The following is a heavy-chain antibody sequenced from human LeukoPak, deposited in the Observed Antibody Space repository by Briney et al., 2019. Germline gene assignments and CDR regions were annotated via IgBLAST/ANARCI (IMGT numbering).Heavy chain of an antibody. CDR2: ISPGDSDA. Sequence: GESLKISCQGSGSRFTSHWIGWVRQLPGKGLEWRGIISPGDSDARYSPSFQGQVTISADKSINTDYLQWSSLKASDTAMYYCARQAYCGGDCSANFDYWGQGTLVTVSS. J-gene: IGHJ4*02. V-gene: IGHV5-51*01. CDR3: ARQAYCGGDCSANFDY. CDR1: GSRFTSHW. D-gene: IGHD2-21*02.